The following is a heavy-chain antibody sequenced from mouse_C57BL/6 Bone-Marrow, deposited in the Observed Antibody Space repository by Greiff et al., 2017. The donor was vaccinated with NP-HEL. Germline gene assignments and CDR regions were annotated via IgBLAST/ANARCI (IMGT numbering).Heavy chain of an antibody. CDR3: ARENYYDYAMDD. Sequence: EVKLVESEGGLVQPGSSMKLSCTASGFTFSDYYMAWVRQVPEKGLEWVANIHYDGSSTYYLDSLKSRFIISRDNAKNILYLQMSSLKSEDTATYYCARENYYDYAMDDWGQGTSVTVSS. J-gene: IGHJ4*01. V-gene: IGHV5-16*01. D-gene: IGHD1-1*01. CDR1: GFTFSDYY. CDR2: IHYDGSST.